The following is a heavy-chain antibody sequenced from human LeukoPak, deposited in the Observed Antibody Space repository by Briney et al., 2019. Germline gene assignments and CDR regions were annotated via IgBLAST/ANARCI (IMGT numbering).Heavy chain of an antibody. V-gene: IGHV1-8*01. CDR1: GYTFTSYD. CDR3: ARDRSPPRYNWNYGWFDP. Sequence: ASVKVSCKASGYTFTSYDINWVRQATGQGLEWMGWMNPNSGNTGYAQKFQGRVTMTRNTSISTAYMELSSLRSEDTAVYYCARDRSPPRYNWNYGWFDPWGQGTLVTVSS. J-gene: IGHJ5*02. CDR2: MNPNSGNT. D-gene: IGHD1-7*01.